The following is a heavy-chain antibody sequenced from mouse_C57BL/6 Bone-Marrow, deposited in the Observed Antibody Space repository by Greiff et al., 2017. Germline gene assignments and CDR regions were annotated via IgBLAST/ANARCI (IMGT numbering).Heavy chain of an antibody. V-gene: IGHV1-15*01. D-gene: IGHD2-2*01. CDR3: TIFQLWLLTAWFAY. CDR2: IDPETGGT. J-gene: IGHJ3*01. CDR1: GYTFTDYE. Sequence: QVQLQQSGAELVRPGASVTLSCKASGYTFTDYEMHWVKQTPVHGLEWIGAIDPETGGTAYNQKFKGKAILTADKSSSTAYMELRSLTSEDSAVYYCTIFQLWLLTAWFAYWGQGTLVTVSA.